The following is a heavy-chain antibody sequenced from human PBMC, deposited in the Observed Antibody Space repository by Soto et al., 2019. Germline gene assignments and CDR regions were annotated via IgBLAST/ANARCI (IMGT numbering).Heavy chain of an antibody. Sequence: PGESLKISCKGSGYSFTSYWSGWVRQMPGKGLEWMGIIYPGDSDTRYSPSFQGQVTISADKSISTAYLQWSSLKASDTAMYYCATRLDGYRVRQYYYYGMDVWGQGTTVTVSS. D-gene: IGHD5-12*01. J-gene: IGHJ6*02. V-gene: IGHV5-51*01. CDR2: IYPGDSDT. CDR3: ATRLDGYRVRQYYYYGMDV. CDR1: GYSFTSYW.